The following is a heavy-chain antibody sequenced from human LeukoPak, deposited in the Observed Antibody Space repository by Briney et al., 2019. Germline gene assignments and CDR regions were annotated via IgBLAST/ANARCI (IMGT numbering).Heavy chain of an antibody. CDR2: IWYDGSNK. D-gene: IGHD3-10*01. Sequence: GGSLRLSCAASGFTFSSYGMHWVRQAPGKGPEWVAVIWYDGSNKYYADSVKGRFTISRDNSKNTLYLQMNSLRAGDTAVYYCARAVPMARGVNYYDYWGQGTLVTVSS. CDR1: GFTFSSYG. CDR3: ARAVPMARGVNYYDY. V-gene: IGHV3-33*01. J-gene: IGHJ4*02.